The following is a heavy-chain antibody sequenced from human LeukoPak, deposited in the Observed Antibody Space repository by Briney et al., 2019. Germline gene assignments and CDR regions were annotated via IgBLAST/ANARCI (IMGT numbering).Heavy chain of an antibody. CDR3: ARGDGYNFFDY. CDR2: FYVGGAT. CDR1: GFTFSDSD. J-gene: IGHJ4*02. Sequence: PGGSPRLSCAASGFTFSDSDMNWVRQAPGKGLEWVSVFYVGGATYYADSVKGRFTISRDNSENTLYLQMKSLRAEDTAVYYCARGDGYNFFDYWGQGTLVTVSS. D-gene: IGHD5-24*01. V-gene: IGHV3-53*01.